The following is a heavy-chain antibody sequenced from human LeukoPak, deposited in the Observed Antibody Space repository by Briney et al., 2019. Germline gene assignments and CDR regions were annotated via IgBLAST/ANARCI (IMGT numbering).Heavy chain of an antibody. CDR3: ARILDSAWGELGY. V-gene: IGHV3-7*01. CDR2: INQDETSI. CDR1: GFTFSTYW. J-gene: IGHJ4*02. Sequence: GGSLRVSCAASGFTFSTYWMGWVRQAPGKGPEWVGNINQDETSIYFLESVKGRFTISRDNAKKSLYLQMNSLRDEDAAVYYCARILDSAWGELGYWGQGTLVTVSS. D-gene: IGHD6-19*01.